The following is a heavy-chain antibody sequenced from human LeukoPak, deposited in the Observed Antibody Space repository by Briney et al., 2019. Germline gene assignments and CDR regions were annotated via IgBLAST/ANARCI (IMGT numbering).Heavy chain of an antibody. CDR3: AREVNSITMVRGVLNAFDI. V-gene: IGHV3-21*01. CDR2: ISSSSSYI. D-gene: IGHD3-10*01. Sequence: GGSLRLSCAASGFTFSSYSMNWVRQAPGKGREWGSSISSSSSYIYYADSVKGRFTISRDNAKNSLYLQMNSLRAEDTAVYYCAREVNSITMVRGVLNAFDIWGQGTMVTVSS. CDR1: GFTFSSYS. J-gene: IGHJ3*02.